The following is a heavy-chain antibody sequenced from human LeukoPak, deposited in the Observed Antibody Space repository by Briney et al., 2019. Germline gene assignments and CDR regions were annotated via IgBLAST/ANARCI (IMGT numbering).Heavy chain of an antibody. CDR1: RFSFSIYW. Sequence: GGSLRLSCAASRFSFSIYWMNWVRQAPGKGLEWVANIKQDGSEKYYVDSVKGRFTISRDNSNNALYLQMNTLRADDTAIYYCARDYGDLPARVPYFDYWGQGTLVTVSS. CDR2: IKQDGSEK. CDR3: ARDYGDLPARVPYFDY. V-gene: IGHV3-7*05. J-gene: IGHJ4*02. D-gene: IGHD4-17*01.